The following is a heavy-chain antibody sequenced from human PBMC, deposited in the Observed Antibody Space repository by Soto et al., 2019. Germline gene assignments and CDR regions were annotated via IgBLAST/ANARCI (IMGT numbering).Heavy chain of an antibody. CDR1: GFTFGDYA. J-gene: IGHJ4*02. Sequence: GGSLRLSCTTSGFTFGDYAMNWFRQAPGKGLEWVGLTRSKAYGGTTEYAASVKGRFTISRDESKSIAYLQMNSLKTEDTAVYYCTRDLSSGGYVDNWGQGTLVAVP. CDR3: TRDLSSGGYVDN. CDR2: TRSKAYGGTT. V-gene: IGHV3-49*03. D-gene: IGHD2-8*02.